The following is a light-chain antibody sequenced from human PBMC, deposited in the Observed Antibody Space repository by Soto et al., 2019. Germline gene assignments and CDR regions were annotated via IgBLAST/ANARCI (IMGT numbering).Light chain of an antibody. V-gene: IGKV1-5*03. J-gene: IGKJ1*01. Sequence: DIQMTQSPSTLSASVGDRVTITCRASRSVGNWLAWYQQRPGKAPKLLIYKASALESGAPSRFTGRGFGTEFSFTISGLQADDSATYHCQQYNSYPWAFGQGTRVEVK. CDR3: QQYNSYPWA. CDR2: KAS. CDR1: RSVGNW.